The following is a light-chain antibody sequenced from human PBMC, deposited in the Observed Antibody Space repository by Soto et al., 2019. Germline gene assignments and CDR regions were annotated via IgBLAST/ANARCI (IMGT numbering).Light chain of an antibody. CDR2: EGS. J-gene: IGLJ1*01. V-gene: IGLV2-23*01. Sequence: QSALTQPASVSGSPGQSITISCTGTSSDVGSYNLVSWYQQHPGKAPKLMLYEGSKRPSGVSDRFSGSKSGSTASLTISGLQAEDEADYYCCSYAGSSTLVFGTGTKVTVL. CDR3: CSYAGSSTLV. CDR1: SSDVGSYNL.